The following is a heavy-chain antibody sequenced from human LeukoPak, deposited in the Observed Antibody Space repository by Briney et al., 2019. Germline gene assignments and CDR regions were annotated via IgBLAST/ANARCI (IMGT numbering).Heavy chain of an antibody. CDR1: GYTFTSYD. V-gene: IGHV1-8*01. Sequence: ASVKVSCKASGYTFTSYDINWVRQATGQGLEWMGWMNPNSGNTGYAQKFQGRVTMTRNTSISTAYMELSSLRSEDMAVYYCAREEWDTRGRYFDYWGQGTLVTVSS. CDR2: MNPNSGNT. CDR3: AREEWDTRGRYFDY. J-gene: IGHJ4*02. D-gene: IGHD1-26*01.